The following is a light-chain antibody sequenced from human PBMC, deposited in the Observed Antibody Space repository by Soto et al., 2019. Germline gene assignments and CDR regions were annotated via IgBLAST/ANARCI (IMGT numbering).Light chain of an antibody. CDR2: EVT. J-gene: IGLJ1*01. Sequence: QSVLTQPASVSGSPGQSITISCTGTSGDIGSYNRVSWYQQHPGKAPKLIIYEVTDRPSGVSNRFSGSKSGNTASLTISGLQAEDEAEYYCSSYTNINTSACVFGTGTKVTLL. CDR1: SGDIGSYNR. CDR3: SSYTNINTSACV. V-gene: IGLV2-14*01.